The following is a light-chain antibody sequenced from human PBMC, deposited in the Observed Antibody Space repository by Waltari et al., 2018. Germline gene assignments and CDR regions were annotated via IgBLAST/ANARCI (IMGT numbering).Light chain of an antibody. J-gene: IGLJ1*01. CDR1: SSDVGGYTL. Sequence: QSALTQFASVSGSPGQSITISRTGTSSDVGGYTLVPWFQQHPGRAPKLIIYDVTKRPSGVSNRFSGSKSGNTASLTISGLQAEDEADYYCCSFAGSISVFTVFGTGTTVTVL. V-gene: IGLV2-23*02. CDR2: DVT. CDR3: CSFAGSISVFTV.